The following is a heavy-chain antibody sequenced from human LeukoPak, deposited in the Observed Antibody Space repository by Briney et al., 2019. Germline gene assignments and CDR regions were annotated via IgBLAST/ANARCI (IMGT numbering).Heavy chain of an antibody. CDR3: TTAGGPSLLRFLEWANFDY. CDR2: IKSKTDGGTT. CDR1: GGSISSYY. Sequence: ETLSLTCTVSGGSISSYYWSWIRQPPGKGLEWVGRIKSKTDGGTTDYAAPVKGRFTISRDDSKNTLYLQMNSLKTEDTAVYYCTTAGGPSLLRFLEWANFDYWGQGTLVTVSS. V-gene: IGHV3-15*01. D-gene: IGHD3-3*01. J-gene: IGHJ4*02.